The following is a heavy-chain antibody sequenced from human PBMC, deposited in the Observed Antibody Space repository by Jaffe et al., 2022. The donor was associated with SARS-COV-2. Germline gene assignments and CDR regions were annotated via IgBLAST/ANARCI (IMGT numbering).Heavy chain of an antibody. J-gene: IGHJ4*02. D-gene: IGHD3-16*01. CDR3: ARVFTKTAWSYYFDY. Sequence: QVQLQESGPGLVKPSETLSLTCTVSGGSISNYYWSWIRQPPGKGLEYIGYIYSSGSTVYNPSLKSRVTISVDTSKNQFSLKLSSVTAADTAVYFCARVFTKTAWSYYFDYWGQGTLVTVSS. CDR2: IYSSGST. V-gene: IGHV4-59*01. CDR1: GGSISNYY.